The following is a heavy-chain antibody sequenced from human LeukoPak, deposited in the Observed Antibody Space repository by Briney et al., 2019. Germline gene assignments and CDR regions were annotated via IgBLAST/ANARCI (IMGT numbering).Heavy chain of an antibody. J-gene: IGHJ5*02. V-gene: IGHV1-2*02. D-gene: IGHD3-16*01. Sequence: ASVKVSCKASRYSFTGYYMHWVRQAPGQGLEWMGWINPNSGGTNYAQKLQGRVTMTTDTSTSTAYMELRSLRSDDTAVYYCARGGLGEWGFDPWGQGTLVTVSS. CDR1: RYSFTGYY. CDR2: INPNSGGT. CDR3: ARGGLGEWGFDP.